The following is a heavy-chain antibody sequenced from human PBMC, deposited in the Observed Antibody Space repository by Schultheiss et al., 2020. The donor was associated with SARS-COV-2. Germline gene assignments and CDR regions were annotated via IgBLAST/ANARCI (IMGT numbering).Heavy chain of an antibody. D-gene: IGHD2-15*01. Sequence: GSLRLSCTVSGGSIRSGSYYWGWIRQPPGKGLEWIGSIYHSGSTYYNPSLKSRVTISVDRSKNQFSLELSSVTAADTAVYYCARGWPGYCSGGSCPGRGGRNWFDPWGQGTLVTVSS. CDR3: ARGWPGYCSGGSCPGRGGRNWFDP. V-gene: IGHV4-39*07. CDR1: GGSIRSGSYY. J-gene: IGHJ5*02. CDR2: IYHSGST.